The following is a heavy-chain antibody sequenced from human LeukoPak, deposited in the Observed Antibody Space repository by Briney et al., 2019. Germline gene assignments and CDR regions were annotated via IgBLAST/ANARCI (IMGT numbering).Heavy chain of an antibody. J-gene: IGHJ3*02. Sequence: PGGSLRLSCAASGFTFSSYAMSWVRQAPGKGLEWVSAISGSGGSTYYADSVKGRFTISRDNSKNTLYLQMNSLRAEDTAVYYCAKVRISPFFWSGYYTEAGAFDIWGQGTMVTVPS. CDR2: ISGSGGST. V-gene: IGHV3-23*01. CDR3: AKVRISPFFWSGYYTEAGAFDI. D-gene: IGHD3-3*01. CDR1: GFTFSSYA.